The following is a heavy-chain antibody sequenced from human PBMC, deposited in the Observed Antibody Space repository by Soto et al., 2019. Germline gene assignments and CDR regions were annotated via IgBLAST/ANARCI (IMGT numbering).Heavy chain of an antibody. CDR3: EKDHVGNTNVFDC. CDR1: GFTFSNIG. D-gene: IGHD3-10*01. Sequence: WGTLRLSCAASGFTFSNIGMHSFRQAPAKGLEGVASVSFDATKKHSAASVKSRFTISRDSSKNTLYLQMSSLTTGDTAVYYCEKDHVGNTNVFDCWGGGMMVVVS. J-gene: IGHJ3*01. CDR2: VSFDATKK. V-gene: IGHV3-30*02.